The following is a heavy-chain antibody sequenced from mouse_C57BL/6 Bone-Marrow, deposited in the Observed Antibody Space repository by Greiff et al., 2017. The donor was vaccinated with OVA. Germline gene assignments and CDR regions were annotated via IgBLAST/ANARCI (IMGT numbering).Heavy chain of an antibody. D-gene: IGHD2-10*02. Sequence: QVQLQQSGAELARPGASVKLSCKASGYTFTSYGISWVKQRTGQGLEWIGEIYPRSGNTYYNEKFKGKATLTADKSSSTAYMELRSLTSEDCAVYFYAREPYGNYDYAMDYWGQGTSVTVSS. CDR1: GYTFTSYG. CDR3: AREPYGNYDYAMDY. V-gene: IGHV1-81*01. J-gene: IGHJ4*01. CDR2: IYPRSGNT.